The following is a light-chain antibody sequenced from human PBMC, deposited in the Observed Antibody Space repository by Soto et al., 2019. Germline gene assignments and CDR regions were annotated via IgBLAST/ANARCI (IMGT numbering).Light chain of an antibody. V-gene: IGKV1-5*01. CDR1: QSISSW. CDR2: DAS. Sequence: NHMTQGASTMSTSVGDRVTITCRASQSISSWLAWYQQRPGQAPKLLIFDASSLANGIPSRFSGSGSGTEFTLTITSLQPEDSATYCCQQYTSHPTTFCQGTMLDIK. J-gene: IGKJ1*01. CDR3: QQYTSHPTT.